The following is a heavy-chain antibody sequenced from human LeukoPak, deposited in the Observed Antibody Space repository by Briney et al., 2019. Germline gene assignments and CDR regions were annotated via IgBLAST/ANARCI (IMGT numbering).Heavy chain of an antibody. Sequence: GGSLRLSCAVSGITLSNYGMSWVRPAPGKGLEWVAGIRGSGGSTNYADSVKGRFTISRDNPKNTLYLQMNSRRAEDTAVYFCAKRGVVIRVILVGFHKEAYYFDSWGQGALVTVSS. CDR1: GITLSNYG. J-gene: IGHJ4*02. V-gene: IGHV3-23*01. CDR2: IRGSGGST. CDR3: AKRGVVIRVILVGFHKEAYYFDS. D-gene: IGHD3-22*01.